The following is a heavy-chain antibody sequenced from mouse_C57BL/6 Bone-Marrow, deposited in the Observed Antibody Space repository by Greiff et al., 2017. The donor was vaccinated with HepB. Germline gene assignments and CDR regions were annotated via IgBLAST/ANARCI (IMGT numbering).Heavy chain of an antibody. CDR1: GFTFSDYG. CDR3: AGYYDYPYWYFDF. V-gene: IGHV5-15*04. CDR2: ISNLAYSN. Sequence: EVKLVESGGGLVQPGGSLKLSCAASGFTFSDYGMAWVRQAPRKGPEWVAFISNLAYSNYYADTVTGRFTISRENAKNTQYLEMSSLRSEDTAMYYCAGYYDYPYWYFDFWGTGTTVTVSA. J-gene: IGHJ1*03. D-gene: IGHD2-4*01.